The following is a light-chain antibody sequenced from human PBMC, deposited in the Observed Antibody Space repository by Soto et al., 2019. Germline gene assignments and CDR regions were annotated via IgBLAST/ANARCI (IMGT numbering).Light chain of an antibody. V-gene: IGKV4-1*01. J-gene: IGKJ2*01. CDR1: QSVLYSSNNKNY. CDR2: WAS. Sequence: ETVMTQSPDSLAVSLGERATINCKSSQSVLYSSNNKNYLAWYQQRPGQPPRLLISWASTRASGVPDRFSGGGFGTDFPSPHNPLRAKGGGVFFCQKYYSTPNLFGQGTKLEIK. CDR3: QKYYSTPNL.